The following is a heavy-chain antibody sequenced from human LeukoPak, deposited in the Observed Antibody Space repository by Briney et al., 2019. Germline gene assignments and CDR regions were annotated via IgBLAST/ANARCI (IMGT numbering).Heavy chain of an antibody. CDR1: GGSITNYY. V-gene: IGHV4-4*07. J-gene: IGHJ3*01. Sequence: SETLSLTCTVSGGSITNYYWSWIRQPAGKGLEWIGRIYTSGSTNYNPSLKGRVTMSVDTSKNQLSLKLSSLTAADTAVYYCARAGEGLLAYSFDLWGQATMVTASS. CDR3: ARAGEGLLAYSFDL. CDR2: IYTSGST. D-gene: IGHD1-26*01.